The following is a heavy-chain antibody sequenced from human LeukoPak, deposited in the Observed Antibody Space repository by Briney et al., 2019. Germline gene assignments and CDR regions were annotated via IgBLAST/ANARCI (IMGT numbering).Heavy chain of an antibody. CDR2: ISSSSSYI. V-gene: IGHV3-21*01. Sequence: GGSLRLSCAASGFTFSSYSMNWVRQAPGKGLGWVSSISSSSSYIYYADSVKGRFTISRDNAKNSLYLQMNSLRAEDTAVYYCARGPLSYYYGMDVWAKGPRSPSP. CDR1: GFTFSSYS. D-gene: IGHD2-2*01. J-gene: IGHJ6*02. CDR3: ARGPLSYYYGMDV.